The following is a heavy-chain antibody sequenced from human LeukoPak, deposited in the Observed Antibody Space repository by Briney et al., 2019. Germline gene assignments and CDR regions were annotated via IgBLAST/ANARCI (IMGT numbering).Heavy chain of an antibody. CDR2: INSDSSLM. J-gene: IGHJ4*02. CDR1: GFTFSSYS. D-gene: IGHD3-16*01. Sequence: PGGSLRLSCAASGFTFSSYSMNWVRQAPGKGLEWVSSINSDSSLMFYAESVKGRFAISRDNARNSLYLQMNSLRAEDTAVYYCIRDLFDDYSLDYWGQGALVTVSS. CDR3: IRDLFDDYSLDY. V-gene: IGHV3-21*01.